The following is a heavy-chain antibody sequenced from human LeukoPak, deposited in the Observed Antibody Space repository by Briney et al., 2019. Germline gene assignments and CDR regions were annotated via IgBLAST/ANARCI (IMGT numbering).Heavy chain of an antibody. J-gene: IGHJ6*02. Sequence: GGSLRLSCAASGFTFSSYWMSWVRQAPGKGLEWVAVIWYDGSNKYYADSVKGRFTISRDNSKNTLYLQMNSLRAEDTAVYYCARDLGTTYYGMDVWGQGTTVTVSS. CDR3: ARDLGTTYYGMDV. D-gene: IGHD4-11*01. CDR2: IWYDGSNK. CDR1: GFTFSSYW. V-gene: IGHV3-33*08.